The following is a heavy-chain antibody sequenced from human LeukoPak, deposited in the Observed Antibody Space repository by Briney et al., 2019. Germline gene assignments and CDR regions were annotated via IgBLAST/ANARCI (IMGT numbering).Heavy chain of an antibody. CDR1: GYTFTNFG. V-gene: IGHV1-18*01. CDR3: GRVDMATTKDY. Sequence: GASVKVSCKAFGYTFTNFGIAWVRQAPGQGLEWMGWISAYNGDTKYGQNFQGRVTMTTDTSTTTAYMGLRSLSSDDTAVYYCGRVDMATTKDYWGQGTLVTVSS. CDR2: ISAYNGDT. J-gene: IGHJ4*02. D-gene: IGHD5-24*01.